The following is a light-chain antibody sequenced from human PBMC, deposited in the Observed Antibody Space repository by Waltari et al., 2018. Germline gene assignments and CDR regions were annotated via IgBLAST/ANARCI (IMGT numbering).Light chain of an antibody. J-gene: IGLJ3*02. CDR3: QSYDSGRGGV. Sequence: QSALTQPPSVSAAPGQRCPISCTRCSSNIGAGYDVHWYQQLQGTAARLFIFGNNERPSGSPYRYTGAYSATAASLALSGLQAGDVADYYCQSYDSGRGGVFGGGTKVAVL. V-gene: IGLV1-40*01. CDR1: SSNIGAGYD. CDR2: GNN.